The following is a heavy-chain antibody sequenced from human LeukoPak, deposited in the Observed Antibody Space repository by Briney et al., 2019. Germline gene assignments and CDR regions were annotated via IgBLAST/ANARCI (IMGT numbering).Heavy chain of an antibody. V-gene: IGHV4-34*01. D-gene: IGHD2-2*01. CDR1: RESFSGYY. CDR2: INHSGST. Sequence: SETLSLTCAVYRESFSGYYWSWIRQPPGKGLEWIGEINHSGSTNYNPSLKSRVTISVDTSKNQFSLKLSSVTAADTAVYCCARGGYCTSTSCYGGGFDPWGQGTLVTVSS. J-gene: IGHJ5*02. CDR3: ARGGYCTSTSCYGGGFDP.